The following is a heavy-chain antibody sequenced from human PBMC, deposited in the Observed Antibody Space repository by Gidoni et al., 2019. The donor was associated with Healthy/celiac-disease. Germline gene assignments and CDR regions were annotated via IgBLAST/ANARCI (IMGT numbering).Heavy chain of an antibody. Sequence: EVQLVESGGGLVQPGGSLRLSCAASGFTFSSYDMHWVRQATGKGLDGVSAIGTAGDTYYPGSVKGRFTISRENAKNSLYLQMNSLRAGDTAVYYCARGAGYSGSYYYYYGMDVWGQGTTVTVSS. CDR3: ARGAGYSGSYYYYYGMDV. J-gene: IGHJ6*02. D-gene: IGHD1-26*01. CDR1: GFTFSSYD. CDR2: IGTAGDT. V-gene: IGHV3-13*01.